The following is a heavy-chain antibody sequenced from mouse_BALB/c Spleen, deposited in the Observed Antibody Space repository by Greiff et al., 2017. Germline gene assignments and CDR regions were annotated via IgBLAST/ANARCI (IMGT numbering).Heavy chain of an antibody. V-gene: IGHV5-15*02. D-gene: IGHD3-3*01. Sequence: EVQVVESGGGLVQPGGSRKLSCAASGFTFSDYGMAWVRQAPGKGPEWVAFISNLAYSIYYADTVTGRFTISRENAKNTLYLEMSSLRSEDTAMYYCARDRGFYYFDYWGQGTTLTVSS. CDR1: GFTFSDYG. CDR2: ISNLAYSI. J-gene: IGHJ2*01. CDR3: ARDRGFYYFDY.